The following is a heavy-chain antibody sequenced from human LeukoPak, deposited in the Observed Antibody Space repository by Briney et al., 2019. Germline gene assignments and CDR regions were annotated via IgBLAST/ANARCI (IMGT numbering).Heavy chain of an antibody. J-gene: IGHJ4*02. V-gene: IGHV3-11*01. CDR2: ISSSGTPK. D-gene: IGHD2-8*01. CDR1: GFIFSDYY. CDR3: ARGNWVFASAYFDY. Sequence: GGSLRLSCGASGFIFSDYYMSWIRQAPGKGLEWISYISSSGTPKYYADSVKGRFTISRDNAKKSLYLQMNSLRAEDTAEYYCARGNWVFASAYFDYWGQGTLVTVSS.